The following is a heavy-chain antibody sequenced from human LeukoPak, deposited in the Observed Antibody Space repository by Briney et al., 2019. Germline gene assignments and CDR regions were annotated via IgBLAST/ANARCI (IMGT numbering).Heavy chain of an antibody. CDR1: GGSISSGGYY. Sequence: PSQTLSLTCTVSGGSISSGGYYWSWIRQHPGKGLEWIGYIYYSGSTYYNPSLKSRVTISVDTSKNQFSLKLSSVTAADTAVYYCARVVGYCSSTSCYEGRDFDYWGQGTLVIVSS. CDR2: IYYSGST. D-gene: IGHD2-2*01. V-gene: IGHV4-31*03. J-gene: IGHJ4*02. CDR3: ARVVGYCSSTSCYEGRDFDY.